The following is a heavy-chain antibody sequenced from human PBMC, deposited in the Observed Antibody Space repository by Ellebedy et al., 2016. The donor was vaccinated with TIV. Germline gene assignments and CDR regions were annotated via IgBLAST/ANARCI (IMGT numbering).Heavy chain of an antibody. J-gene: IGHJ4*02. Sequence: MPGGSLRLSCTVSGGSISSYYWSWIRQPPGKGLEWIGYIYYSGSTNYNPSLKSRVTISVDTSKNQFSLKLSSVTAADTAVYYCARQEYNWIYFDYWGQGTLVTVSS. D-gene: IGHD1-20*01. CDR1: GGSISSYY. CDR3: ARQEYNWIYFDY. V-gene: IGHV4-59*08. CDR2: IYYSGST.